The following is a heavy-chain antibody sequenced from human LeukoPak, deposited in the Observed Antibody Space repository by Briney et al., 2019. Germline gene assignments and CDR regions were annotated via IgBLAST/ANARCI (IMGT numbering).Heavy chain of an antibody. CDR1: GVSITPHY. D-gene: IGHD5-24*01. Sequence: SETLSLTCAVSGVSITPHYWTWIRRPAGKGLEWIGRIYGSGGTTYNPSLKNRVTMSLDTSTNQFSLILSSVTAADTAVYYCARHKFGYIFDYWGQGTLVTVSS. CDR3: ARHKFGYIFDY. CDR2: IYGSGGT. J-gene: IGHJ4*02. V-gene: IGHV4-4*07.